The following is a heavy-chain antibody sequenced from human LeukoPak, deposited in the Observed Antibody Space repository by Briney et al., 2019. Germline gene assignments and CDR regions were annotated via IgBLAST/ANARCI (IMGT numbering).Heavy chain of an antibody. V-gene: IGHV4-39*01. Sequence: SETLSLPCYVSGGSISSSSYSWGWIRQPPGKGQEWTGSIYYSGTSSYNPSLKSRVTMSGDTSKNQFSLKLSSVTAADTAVYYCARHVLVDAFDIWGQGTMVTVSS. D-gene: IGHD2-21*01. CDR2: IYYSGTS. CDR3: ARHVLVDAFDI. J-gene: IGHJ3*02. CDR1: GGSISSSSYS.